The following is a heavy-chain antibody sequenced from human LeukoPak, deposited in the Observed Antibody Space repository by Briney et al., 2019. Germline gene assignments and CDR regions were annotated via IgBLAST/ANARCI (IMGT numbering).Heavy chain of an antibody. CDR2: MNPNSGNT. J-gene: IGHJ6*03. Sequence: ASVKVSCKASGYTFTSYDINWVRQATGQGLEWMGWMNPNSGNTGYAQKFQGRVTITRNTSISTAYMELSSLRSEDTAVYYCARGPVVRGVMEYYYHYMDVWGKGTTVTVSS. CDR3: ARGPVVRGVMEYYYHYMDV. CDR1: GYTFTSYD. D-gene: IGHD3-10*01. V-gene: IGHV1-8*03.